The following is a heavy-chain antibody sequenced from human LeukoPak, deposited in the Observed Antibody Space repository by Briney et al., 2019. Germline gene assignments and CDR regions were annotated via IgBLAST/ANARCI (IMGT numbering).Heavy chain of an antibody. J-gene: IGHJ4*02. V-gene: IGHV1-18*01. CDR1: GYSFTSYG. D-gene: IGHD1-26*01. CDR2: ISPYNGYT. CDR3: ARGSKGSYSGVGY. Sequence: ASVKVSCKASGYSFTSYGIAWVRQAPGQGLEWMGWISPYNGYTNYAQKVQGRVTMTTDTSTSTVYMEVRSLRSDDTAVYYCARGSKGSYSGVGYWGQGTLVTVSS.